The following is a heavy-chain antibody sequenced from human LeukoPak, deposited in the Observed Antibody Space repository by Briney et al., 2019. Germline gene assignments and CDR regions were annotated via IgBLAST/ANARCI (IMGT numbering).Heavy chain of an antibody. CDR3: AKGRRAVAGHGAGQFDY. CDR1: GFTFSDYH. J-gene: IGHJ4*02. Sequence: GGSLRLSCATSGFTFSDYHMNWIRQAPGKGLEWVSYISSSGGIIYYADSVKGRFTISRDNTKNSLYLQMNSLRAEDTAVYYCAKGRRAVAGHGAGQFDYWGQGTLVTVSS. CDR2: ISSSGGII. V-gene: IGHV3-11*04. D-gene: IGHD6-19*01.